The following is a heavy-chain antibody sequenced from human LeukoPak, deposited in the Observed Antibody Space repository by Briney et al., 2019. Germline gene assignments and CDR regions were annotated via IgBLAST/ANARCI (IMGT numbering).Heavy chain of an antibody. CDR1: GGSISSHY. D-gene: IGHD5-24*01. CDR3: ARDGYNGAFGY. J-gene: IGHJ4*02. CDR2: IYYSGST. Sequence: PSETLSLTCTVSGGSISSHYWSWIRQPPGKGLEWIGYIYYSGSTNYSPSLKSRVTISVDTSKNQFSLKLSSVTAADTAVYYCARDGYNGAFGYWGQGTLVTVSS. V-gene: IGHV4-59*11.